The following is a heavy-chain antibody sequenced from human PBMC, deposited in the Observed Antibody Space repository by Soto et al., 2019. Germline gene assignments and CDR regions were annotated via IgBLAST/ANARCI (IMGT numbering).Heavy chain of an antibody. D-gene: IGHD3-9*01. V-gene: IGHV4-59*01. CDR3: ARDQASNDILTGPWDYYYYMDV. J-gene: IGHJ6*03. Sequence: SETLSLTCTVSGGSISSYYWSWIRQPPGKGLEWIGYIYYSGSTNYNPSLKSRVTISVDTSKNQFSLKLSSVTAADTAVYYCARDQASNDILTGPWDYYYYMDVWGKGTTVTVSS. CDR2: IYYSGST. CDR1: GGSISSYY.